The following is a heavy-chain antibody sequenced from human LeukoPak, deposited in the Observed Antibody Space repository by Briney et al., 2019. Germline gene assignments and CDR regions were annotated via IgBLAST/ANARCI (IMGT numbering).Heavy chain of an antibody. CDR2: IIPIFGTA. J-gene: IGHJ6*03. Sequence: SVKVSCKASGGTFSSYAISWVRQAPGQGLEWMGGIIPIFGTANYAQKFQGRVTITADESTSTAYMELSSLRSEDTAVYYCAIRGGGPYCSSTSCYDSYYYYYYMDVWGKGTTVTVSS. V-gene: IGHV1-69*13. D-gene: IGHD2-2*01. CDR1: GGTFSSYA. CDR3: AIRGGGPYCSSTSCYDSYYYYYYMDV.